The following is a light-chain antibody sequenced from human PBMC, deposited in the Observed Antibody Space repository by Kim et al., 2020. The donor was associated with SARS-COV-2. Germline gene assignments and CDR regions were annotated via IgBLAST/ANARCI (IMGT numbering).Light chain of an antibody. CDR2: QDS. CDR3: QAWDSSTLV. Sequence: SYELTQPPSVSVSPGQTASITCSGNELGGKYASWYQQKPGQSPVVVIYQDSKRPSGIPERFSGSNSGNTATLTISGTQAMDEADYYCQAWDSSTLVFGGG. J-gene: IGLJ3*02. CDR1: ELGGKY. V-gene: IGLV3-1*01.